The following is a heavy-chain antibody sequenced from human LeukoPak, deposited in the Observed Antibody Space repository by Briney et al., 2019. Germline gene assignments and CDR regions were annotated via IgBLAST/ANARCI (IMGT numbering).Heavy chain of an antibody. CDR2: IIPIFGTA. J-gene: IGHJ6*02. D-gene: IGHD3-22*01. V-gene: IGHV1-69*13. CDR3: ARAHYYDSSGYYYYYYGMDV. CDR1: GGTFSSYA. Sequence: ASVKVSCKASGGTFSSYAISWVRQAPGQGLEWMGGIIPIFGTANYAQKFQGRVTITADESTSTAYMGLSSLRSEDTAVYYCARAHYYDSSGYYYYYYGMDVWGQGTTVTVSS.